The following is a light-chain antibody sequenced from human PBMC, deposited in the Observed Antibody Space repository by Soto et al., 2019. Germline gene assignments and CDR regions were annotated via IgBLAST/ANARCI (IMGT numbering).Light chain of an antibody. Sequence: QSALTQPRSVSGSPGQSVTISCTGTSSDVGGYNYVSWYQQHPGKAPKLMIYDVSKRPSGVPDRFSGSKSCNTASLTISGLQAEDEADYYCCSYAGSHTLEVFGGGTKVTVL. V-gene: IGLV2-11*01. J-gene: IGLJ2*01. CDR3: CSYAGSHTLEV. CDR1: SSDVGGYNY. CDR2: DVS.